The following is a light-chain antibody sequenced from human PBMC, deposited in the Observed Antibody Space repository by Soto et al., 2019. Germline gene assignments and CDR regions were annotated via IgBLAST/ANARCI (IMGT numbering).Light chain of an antibody. J-gene: IGKJ1*01. CDR1: QSISSY. CDR3: QQSYGTPA. CDR2: AAS. Sequence: DIQMTQSPSSLSASVGDRVTITCRASQSISSYLNWYQQKPGKAPKLLIYAASSLQSGVPSRFSGSGSGTDFTLTISSLQPEDFATYYCQQSYGTPAFGQWTKVEIK. V-gene: IGKV1-39*01.